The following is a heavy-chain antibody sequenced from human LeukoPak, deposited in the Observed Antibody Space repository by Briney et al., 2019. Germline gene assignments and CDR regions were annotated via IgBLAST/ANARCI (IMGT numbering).Heavy chain of an antibody. CDR1: GFTFSSYG. V-gene: IGHV3-30*18. D-gene: IGHD4-17*01. CDR2: ISYDGSNK. J-gene: IGHJ4*02. Sequence: PGRSLRLSCAASGFTFSSYGMHWVRQAPGKGLEWVAVISYDGSNKYYADSVKGRFPISRDNSKNTLYLQMNSLRAEDTAVYYCAKDHDYGDLDYWGQGTLVTVSS. CDR3: AKDHDYGDLDY.